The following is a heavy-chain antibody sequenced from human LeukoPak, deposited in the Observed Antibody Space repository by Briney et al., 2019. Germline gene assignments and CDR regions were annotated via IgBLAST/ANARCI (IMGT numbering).Heavy chain of an antibody. D-gene: IGHD1-26*01. CDR2: ISVSGTI. Sequence: RGSLRLSCAASAFSLSTYSMNWVRQTPGKGLEWLSHISVSGTIHYADSVKGRFSISRDNGRNSVSLQMNRLRVGDTGVYFCATAPRGASDYIGVWGRGTTVSVSS. J-gene: IGHJ6*03. CDR3: ATAPRGASDYIGV. V-gene: IGHV3-48*01. CDR1: AFSLSTYS.